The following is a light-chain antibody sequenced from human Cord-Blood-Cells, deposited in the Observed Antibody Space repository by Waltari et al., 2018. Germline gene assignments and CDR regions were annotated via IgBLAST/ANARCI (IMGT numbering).Light chain of an antibody. CDR1: SSDVGGYNY. J-gene: IGLJ3*02. CDR2: DVS. Sequence: QSALTQPASVSGSPGQSITISCTGTSSDVGGYNYVSWYQQHPGKAPKLLIYDVSNRTSGVTNPFSGSKSGNTASLTISGLHAEAKADYYCSSYTSSSTREVFGGGTKLTVL. CDR3: SSYTSSSTREV. V-gene: IGLV2-14*01.